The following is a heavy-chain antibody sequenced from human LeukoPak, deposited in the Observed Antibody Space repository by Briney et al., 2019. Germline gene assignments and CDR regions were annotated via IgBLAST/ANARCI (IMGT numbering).Heavy chain of an antibody. V-gene: IGHV4-39*07. Sequence: NPSETLSLTCTVSGGSISSSSYYWGWIRQPPGKGLEWIGSIYYSGSTYYNPSLKSRVTISVDTSKNQFSLKLSSVTAADTAVYYCARDIEHRSSTSCYASWFDPWGQGTLVTVSS. CDR2: IYYSGST. D-gene: IGHD2-2*01. CDR3: ARDIEHRSSTSCYASWFDP. CDR1: GGSISSSSYY. J-gene: IGHJ5*02.